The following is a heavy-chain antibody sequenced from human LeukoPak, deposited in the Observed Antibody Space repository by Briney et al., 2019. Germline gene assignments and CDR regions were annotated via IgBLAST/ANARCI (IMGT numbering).Heavy chain of an antibody. CDR2: INHRGDT. CDR1: GGSFISYY. V-gene: IGHV4-34*01. Sequence: SSETLSLTCAVYGGSFISYYWSWLRQSPGKGLEWIAEINHRGDTNYNPSVKSRVTISVDTSKNQFSLKVTSLTAADTAVYYCAIGPTISETGYFDYWGQGTLVTVSS. D-gene: IGHD1-1*01. J-gene: IGHJ4*03. CDR3: AIGPTISETGYFDY.